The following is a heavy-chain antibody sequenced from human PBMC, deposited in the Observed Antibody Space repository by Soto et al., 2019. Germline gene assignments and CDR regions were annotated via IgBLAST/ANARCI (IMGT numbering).Heavy chain of an antibody. D-gene: IGHD1-1*01. CDR1: GFTFSNYA. CDR2: ISSSGDSP. Sequence: EVQLLESGGGLVQPGGSLRLSCAASGFTFSNYAMSWVRQAPGKGLEWVSAISSSGDSPYYADSVKGRFTVSRDNSKNTLYLQMNSLRVEDTAIYYCARNTIPHRHSWGQGTLVTVSS. V-gene: IGHV3-23*01. J-gene: IGHJ4*02. CDR3: ARNTIPHRHS.